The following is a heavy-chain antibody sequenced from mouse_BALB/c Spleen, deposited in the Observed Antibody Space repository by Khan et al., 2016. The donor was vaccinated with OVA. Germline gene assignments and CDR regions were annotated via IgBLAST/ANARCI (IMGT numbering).Heavy chain of an antibody. CDR3: ARSGIGSFAY. Sequence: QVQLQQSGAELARPGASVKLSCKASGYTFTDYYINWVKQRTGQGLEWIGEIYPGSGNTYYNEKFKDKATLTADKSSSTAFMQLRSLTSEDSSVYFGARSGIGSFAYWGQGTLVTVSA. CDR2: IYPGSGNT. J-gene: IGHJ3*01. D-gene: IGHD2-2*01. V-gene: IGHV1-77*01. CDR1: GYTFTDYY.